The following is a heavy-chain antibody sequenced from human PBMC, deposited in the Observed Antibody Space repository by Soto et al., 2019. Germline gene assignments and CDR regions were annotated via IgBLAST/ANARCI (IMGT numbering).Heavy chain of an antibody. CDR1: GGSFSCYY. V-gene: IGHV4-34*01. Sequence: SETLSLTCAVYGGSFSCYYWNWIRQPPGKGLEWIGEINHSGSTNYNPSLKSRVTLSVDTSKNQFSLKLSSVTAADTAVYYCARGLRTNGSFFRVWGQGTLVTVSS. J-gene: IGHJ4*02. CDR3: ARGLRTNGSFFRV. D-gene: IGHD2-8*01. CDR2: INHSGST.